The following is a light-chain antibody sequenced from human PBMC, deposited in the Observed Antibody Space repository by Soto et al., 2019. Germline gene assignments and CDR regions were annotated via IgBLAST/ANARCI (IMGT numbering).Light chain of an antibody. J-gene: IGKJ5*01. CDR3: QQRSNWPPIT. Sequence: EFLLTQSPGPLSLSPCEGATLSCRASQSLTNSFIAWYQQKPGQAPRLLIYDAYNRATGIPPRFSGSGSGTDFTLTISSLEPEDFAVYYCQQRSNWPPITFGQGTRLEI. CDR2: DAY. V-gene: IGKV3-11*01. CDR1: QSLTNSF.